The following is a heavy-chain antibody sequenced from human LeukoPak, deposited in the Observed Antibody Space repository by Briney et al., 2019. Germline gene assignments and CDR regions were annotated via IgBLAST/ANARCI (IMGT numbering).Heavy chain of an antibody. CDR3: AREGHYDSSGYYYGLFDY. Sequence: SVKLSCNASGGTFSSYAISWVRQAPGQGLEWMGGIIPIFGTANYAQKFQGRVTITADKSTSTAYMELSSLRSEDMAVYYCAREGHYDSSGYYYGLFDYWGQGTLVTVSS. J-gene: IGHJ4*02. CDR1: GGTFSSYA. V-gene: IGHV1-69*06. CDR2: IIPIFGTA. D-gene: IGHD3-22*01.